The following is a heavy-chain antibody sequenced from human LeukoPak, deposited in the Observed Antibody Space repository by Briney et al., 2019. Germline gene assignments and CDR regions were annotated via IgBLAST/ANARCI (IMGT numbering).Heavy chain of an antibody. D-gene: IGHD3-10*01. CDR2: INPNSGGT. V-gene: IGHV1-2*02. J-gene: IGHJ5*02. Sequence: ASVKVSCKASGYTFTGYYMHWVRQAPGQGLEWMGWINPNSGGTNYAQKFQGRVTMTRDTSISTAYMELSRLRSDDTAVYYCAAYYYGSGSYYTPWFDPWGQGTLVTVSS. CDR1: GYTFTGYY. CDR3: AAYYYGSGSYYTPWFDP.